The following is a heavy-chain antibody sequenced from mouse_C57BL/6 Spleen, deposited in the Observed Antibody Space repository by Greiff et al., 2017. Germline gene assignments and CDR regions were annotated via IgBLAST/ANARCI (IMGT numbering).Heavy chain of an antibody. CDR2: ISGGGGNT. D-gene: IGHD1-1*01. J-gene: IGHJ2*01. CDR3: ARRGDYYGSSYPYYFDY. CDR1: GFTFSSYT. V-gene: IGHV5-9*01. Sequence: DVMLVESGGGLVKPGGSLKLSCAASGFTFSSYTMSWVRQTPEKRLEWVATISGGGGNTYYPDSVKGRITISRDNAKNTLYLQMSSLRSEDTALYYCARRGDYYGSSYPYYFDYWGQGTTLTVSS.